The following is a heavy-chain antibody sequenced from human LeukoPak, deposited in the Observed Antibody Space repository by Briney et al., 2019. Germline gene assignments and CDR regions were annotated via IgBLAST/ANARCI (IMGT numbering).Heavy chain of an antibody. Sequence: PGGSLRLSCAASGFTFSSYWMSWVRQAPGKGLEWVANIKQDGSEKYYVDSVKGRFTISRDNAKNSLYLQMNSLRAEDTAVYYCAKVMAVYFDWLLDAFDIWGQGTMVTVSS. CDR2: IKQDGSEK. D-gene: IGHD3-9*01. CDR1: GFTFSSYW. V-gene: IGHV3-7*03. J-gene: IGHJ3*02. CDR3: AKVMAVYFDWLLDAFDI.